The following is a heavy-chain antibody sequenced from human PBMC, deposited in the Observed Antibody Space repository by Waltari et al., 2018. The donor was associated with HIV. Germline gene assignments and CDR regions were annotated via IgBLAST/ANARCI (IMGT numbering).Heavy chain of an antibody. D-gene: IGHD6-19*01. CDR1: GFSFGDYS. Sequence: EVQLVESGGGLVQPGRSLRLSCAASGFSFGDYSMSLVRQAHGKGLEWVGFIRRKTYGGTTEDAASVKGRFTISRDDSKSIAYLQRNSLKTEDTAVYYCTKAVAGFYYFDYWGQGTQVTVSS. CDR2: IRRKTYGGTT. J-gene: IGHJ4*02. V-gene: IGHV3-49*04. CDR3: TKAVAGFYYFDY.